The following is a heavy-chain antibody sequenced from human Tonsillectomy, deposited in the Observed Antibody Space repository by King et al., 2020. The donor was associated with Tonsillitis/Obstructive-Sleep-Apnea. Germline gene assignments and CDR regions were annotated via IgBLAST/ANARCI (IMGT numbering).Heavy chain of an antibody. CDR3: AREIPAAGSNWFDP. Sequence: VQLVESGAEVKKPGASVKVSCTASGYTFTTYGISWVRQAPGQGLEWMGWISTYNGNTKYAQKLQGRVTMTTDTSTSTAYMELRSLRSDDTAVFYCAREIPAAGSNWFDPWGQGTLVTVSS. J-gene: IGHJ5*02. D-gene: IGHD6-13*01. V-gene: IGHV1-18*01. CDR2: ISTYNGNT. CDR1: GYTFTTYG.